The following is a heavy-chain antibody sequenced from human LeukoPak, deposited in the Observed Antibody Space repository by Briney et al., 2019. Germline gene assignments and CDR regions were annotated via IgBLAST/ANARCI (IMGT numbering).Heavy chain of an antibody. V-gene: IGHV3-74*01. D-gene: IGHD3-10*01. CDR3: AKDVWRSTMVRAYYFDY. CDR1: GFTFSSYW. J-gene: IGHJ4*02. CDR2: INSDGSST. Sequence: GGSLRLSCAASGFTFSSYWMHWVRQAPGKGLVWVSRINSDGSSTSYADSVKGRFTISRDNSKNTLYLQMNSLRAEDTAVYYCAKDVWRSTMVRAYYFDYWGQGTLVTVSS.